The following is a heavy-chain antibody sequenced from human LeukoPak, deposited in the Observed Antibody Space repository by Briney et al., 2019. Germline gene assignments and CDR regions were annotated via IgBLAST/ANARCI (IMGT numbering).Heavy chain of an antibody. Sequence: GGSLRLSCEASGFTFSSISMNWVRQAPGKRLEWVSYISSSAGSIYLADSVKDRFSVSRDNAKNSLYLQMTSLRAEDTGIYYCARVLLSGYDRPIDFWGQGTLVTVSS. V-gene: IGHV3-48*04. CDR2: ISSSAGSI. J-gene: IGHJ4*02. CDR1: GFTFSSIS. CDR3: ARVLLSGYDRPIDF. D-gene: IGHD5-12*01.